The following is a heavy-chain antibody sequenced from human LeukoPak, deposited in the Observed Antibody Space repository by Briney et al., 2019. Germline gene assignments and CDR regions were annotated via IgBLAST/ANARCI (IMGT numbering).Heavy chain of an antibody. D-gene: IGHD3-9*01. Sequence: GGSLRLSCAASGFTFSSYSMNWVRQAPGKGLEWVSSISSSSSYIYYADSVKGRSTISRDNAKNSLYLQMNSLRAEDTAVYYCARDGDILTGGYYGMDVWGQGTTVTVSS. V-gene: IGHV3-21*01. CDR2: ISSSSSYI. CDR3: ARDGDILTGGYYGMDV. CDR1: GFTFSSYS. J-gene: IGHJ6*02.